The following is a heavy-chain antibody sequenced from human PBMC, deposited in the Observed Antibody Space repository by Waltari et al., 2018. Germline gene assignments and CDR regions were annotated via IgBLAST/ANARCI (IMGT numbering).Heavy chain of an antibody. CDR3: ARDSLATGYWYFDQ. CDR2: IKQDGSGT. J-gene: IGHJ2*01. V-gene: IGHV3-7*01. D-gene: IGHD6-25*01. Sequence: EVQLVESGGGLVQPGGSLKLACAASGFIFSNYWMSWVRQAPGKGLGGVASIKQDGSGTYFVDALKGRFTISRDNTENSMYLQMDSLRAEDTAHYYCARDSLATGYWYFDQWGRGTLVTVSS. CDR1: GFIFSNYW.